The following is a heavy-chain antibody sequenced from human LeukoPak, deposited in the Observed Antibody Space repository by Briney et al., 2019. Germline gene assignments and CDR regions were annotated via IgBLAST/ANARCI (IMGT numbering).Heavy chain of an antibody. D-gene: IGHD6-19*01. CDR2: ISSSGSTI. J-gene: IGHJ5*02. Sequence: GGSLRLSCAASGFTFSSYEMNWVRQAPGKGLEWVSYISSSGSTIYYADSVKGRLTISRDNAKNSLYLQMNSLRAEDTAVYYCARIYSSGWYARDNWFDPWGQGTLVTVSS. CDR1: GFTFSSYE. CDR3: ARIYSSGWYARDNWFDP. V-gene: IGHV3-48*03.